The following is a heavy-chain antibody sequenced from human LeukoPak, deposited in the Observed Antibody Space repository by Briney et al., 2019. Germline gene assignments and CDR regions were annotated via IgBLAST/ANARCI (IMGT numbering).Heavy chain of an antibody. V-gene: IGHV1-2*02. CDR3: ARVRRIVVAGYYFDY. D-gene: IGHD2-15*01. CDR1: GYTFTGYY. Sequence: ASVKVSCKASGYTFTGYYMHWVRQAPGQGLEWMGWINPNSGGTNYAQKFQGRVTMTRDTSISTAYMELSRLRSYDTAVYYCARVRRIVVAGYYFDYWGQGTLVTVSS. CDR2: INPNSGGT. J-gene: IGHJ4*02.